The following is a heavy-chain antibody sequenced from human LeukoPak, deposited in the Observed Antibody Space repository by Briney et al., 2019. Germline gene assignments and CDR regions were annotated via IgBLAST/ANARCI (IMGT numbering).Heavy chain of an antibody. D-gene: IGHD5-12*01. CDR2: VSSGGGDT. CDR3: AKGRDSAYDWVDF. J-gene: IGHJ4*02. Sequence: PGGSLRLSCAASGFTFSSYAMHWVRQAPGKGLEWVSAVSSGGGDTYYADSGKGRFTISRDNSKNTLYLLMNSLRGEDMAVYYCAKGRDSAYDWVDFWGQGTLVTVSS. CDR1: GFTFSSYA. V-gene: IGHV3-23*01.